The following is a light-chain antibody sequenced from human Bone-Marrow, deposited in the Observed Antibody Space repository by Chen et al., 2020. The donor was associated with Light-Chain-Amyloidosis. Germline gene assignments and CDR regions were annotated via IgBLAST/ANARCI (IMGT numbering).Light chain of an antibody. CDR1: NIGSTS. CDR3: QVWDRSSDRPV. CDR2: DDS. J-gene: IGLJ3*02. V-gene: IGLV3-21*02. Sequence: SYVLTQPSSVSVAPGQTATIACGGNNIGSTSVHWYQQTPGQAPLLVVYDDSDRPSGIPERWSGSNSGNTATLPISSVEAGDEADYYCQVWDRSSDRPVFGGGTKLTGL.